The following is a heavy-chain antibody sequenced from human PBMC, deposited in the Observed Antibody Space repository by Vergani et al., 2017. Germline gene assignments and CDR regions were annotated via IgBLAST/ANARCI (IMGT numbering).Heavy chain of an antibody. V-gene: IGHV1-69*01. Sequence: QVQLVQSGAEVKKPGSSVKVSCKASGGTFSSYAISWVRQAPGQGLEWMGGIIPIFGTANYAQKFQGRVTITADESTSTAYMELSSLRSEDTAVYYCARARYYGSGSYLNYYYYYYMDVWGKGTTVTVSS. CDR3: ARARYYGSGSYLNYYYYYYMDV. J-gene: IGHJ6*03. CDR2: IIPIFGTA. CDR1: GGTFSSYA. D-gene: IGHD3-10*01.